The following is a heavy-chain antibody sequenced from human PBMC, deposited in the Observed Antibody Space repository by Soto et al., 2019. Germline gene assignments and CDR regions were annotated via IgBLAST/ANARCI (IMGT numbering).Heavy chain of an antibody. J-gene: IGHJ4*02. CDR1: GYTFTSYA. D-gene: IGHD1-7*01. CDR2: INAGNGNT. CDR3: ARTYWNYEGNDPFAY. Sequence: SSVKVSCKVSGYTFTSYAMHWVRQAPGQRLEWMGWINAGNGNTKYSQRFQGRVTITRDTSASTAYMELSSLRSEDTAVYYCARTYWNYEGNDPFAYWGKGTLVTVSS. V-gene: IGHV1-3*01.